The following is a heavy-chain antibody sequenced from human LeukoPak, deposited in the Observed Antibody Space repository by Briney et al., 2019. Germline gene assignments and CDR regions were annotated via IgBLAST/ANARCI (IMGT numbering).Heavy chain of an antibody. CDR2: IIPIFGTA. CDR1: GYTFTSYG. J-gene: IGHJ3*02. Sequence: GASVKVSCKASGYTFTSYGISWVRQAPGQGLEWMGGIIPIFGTANYAQKFQGRVTITTDESTSTAYMELSSLRSEDTAVYYCAIPEIYCSGGSCPIRDAFDIWGQGTMVTVSS. D-gene: IGHD2-15*01. V-gene: IGHV1-69*05. CDR3: AIPEIYCSGGSCPIRDAFDI.